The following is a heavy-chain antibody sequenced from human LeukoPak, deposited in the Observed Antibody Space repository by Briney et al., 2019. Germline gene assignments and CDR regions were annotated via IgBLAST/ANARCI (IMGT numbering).Heavy chain of an antibody. CDR1: GFTVSSNY. CDR3: ARASVGDYGDYGSQWYYYGMDV. CDR2: IYSGGST. D-gene: IGHD4-17*01. J-gene: IGHJ6*02. V-gene: IGHV3-66*01. Sequence: GGSLRLSCAASGFTVSSNYMSWVRQAPGKGLGWVSVIYSGGSTYYADSVKGRFTISRDNSKNTLYLQMNSLRAEDTAVYYCARASVGDYGDYGSQWYYYGMDVWGQGTTVTVSS.